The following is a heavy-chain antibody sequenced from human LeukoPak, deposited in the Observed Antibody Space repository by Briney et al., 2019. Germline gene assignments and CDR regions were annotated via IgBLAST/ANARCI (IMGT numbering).Heavy chain of an antibody. J-gene: IGHJ4*02. CDR2: ISSSSSTL. CDR1: GFTFSSYS. Sequence: GGSLRLSCAASGFTFSSYSFKWVRQAPGKGLEWVSYISSSSSTLYYADSVKGRFTISRDNAKNSLYLQMNSLRAEDTAVYYCAKVPFRGPSLGYFDYWGQGTLVTVSS. CDR3: AKVPFRGPSLGYFDY. D-gene: IGHD3-10*01. V-gene: IGHV3-48*01.